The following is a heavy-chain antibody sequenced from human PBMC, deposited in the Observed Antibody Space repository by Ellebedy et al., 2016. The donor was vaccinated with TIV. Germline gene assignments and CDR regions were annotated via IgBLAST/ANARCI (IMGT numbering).Heavy chain of an antibody. D-gene: IGHD1-26*01. CDR2: INPSGGST. Sequence: ASVKVSCKASGYTFTRYYMHWVRQAPGQGLEWMGIINPSGGSTSYAQKFQGGVTMTRDTSTSTVYMDLSSLRSEDTAVYYCARDGILGATTAFNDYWGQGTLVTVSS. CDR3: ARDGILGATTAFNDY. J-gene: IGHJ4*02. CDR1: GYTFTRYY. V-gene: IGHV1-46*01.